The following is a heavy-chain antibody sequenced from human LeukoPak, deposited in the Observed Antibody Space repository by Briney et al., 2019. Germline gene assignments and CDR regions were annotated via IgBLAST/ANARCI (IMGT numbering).Heavy chain of an antibody. CDR3: AKGDSYYDLLTCFDL. Sequence: GGSLRLSCAASGFDFSSYGMSWVRQSPGKGLEWVSTFSASSTITYYADSVRGRFTISRDNSKNTLYLQMHSLRDEDTAVYYCAKGDSYYDLLTCFDLWGPGTLVTVSS. CDR2: FSASSTIT. D-gene: IGHD3-9*01. CDR1: GFDFSSYG. J-gene: IGHJ4*02. V-gene: IGHV3-23*01.